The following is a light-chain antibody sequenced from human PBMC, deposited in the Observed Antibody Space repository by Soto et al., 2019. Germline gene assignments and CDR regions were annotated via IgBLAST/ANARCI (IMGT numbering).Light chain of an antibody. CDR3: QQYNSYSLT. CDR2: GAS. Sequence: DIQMTQSPSTLSASVGDRVNITCRASQSVTSRLAWYQQKPGKAPKLLIYGASNLESGVPSRFSGSGSGTEFTLTNSILQPDDFATYYCQQYNSYSLTFGGGTTVEIK. CDR1: QSVTSR. J-gene: IGKJ4*01. V-gene: IGKV1-5*01.